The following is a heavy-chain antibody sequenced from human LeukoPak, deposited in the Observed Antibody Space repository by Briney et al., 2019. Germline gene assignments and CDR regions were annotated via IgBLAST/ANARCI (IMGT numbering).Heavy chain of an antibody. D-gene: IGHD2-2*01. Sequence: GGSLRLSCAASGFTFSSYAMSWVRQAPGKGLEWVSSISSSSSYIYYADSVKGRFTISRDNAKNSLYLQMNSLRAEDTAVYYCARGRYCSSTSCYFAGYYYYGMDVWGQGTTVTVSS. V-gene: IGHV3-21*01. CDR3: ARGRYCSSTSCYFAGYYYYGMDV. CDR1: GFTFSSYA. J-gene: IGHJ6*02. CDR2: ISSSSSYI.